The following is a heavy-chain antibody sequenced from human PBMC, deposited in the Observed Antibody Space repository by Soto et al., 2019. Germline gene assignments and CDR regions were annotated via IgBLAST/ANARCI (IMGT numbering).Heavy chain of an antibody. D-gene: IGHD6-19*01. Sequence: EVQLVQSGAEVKKPGESLRISCKGSGYSFTSYWISWVRQMPGKGLEWMGRIDPSDSYTNYSPSFQGHVTISADKSISTAYLQWSSLKASDTAMYYCARHSGQWLPRTGDYYYYGMDVWGQGTTVTVSS. CDR3: ARHSGQWLPRTGDYYYYGMDV. J-gene: IGHJ6*02. CDR2: IDPSDSYT. CDR1: GYSFTSYW. V-gene: IGHV5-10-1*03.